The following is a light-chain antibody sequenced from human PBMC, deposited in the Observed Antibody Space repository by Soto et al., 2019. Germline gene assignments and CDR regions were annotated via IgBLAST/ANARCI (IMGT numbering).Light chain of an antibody. CDR3: SSYTSSSTLV. J-gene: IGLJ3*02. CDR1: SSDVGGYKY. Sequence: QSALTQRASVSGSPGQSITISCTGTSSDVGGYKYVSWYQQHPGKVPKLMIYDVSNRPSGVSNRFSGTKSGNTASLTISGLQAEDEADYYCSSYTSSSTLVFGVGTKLTVL. CDR2: DVS. V-gene: IGLV2-14*01.